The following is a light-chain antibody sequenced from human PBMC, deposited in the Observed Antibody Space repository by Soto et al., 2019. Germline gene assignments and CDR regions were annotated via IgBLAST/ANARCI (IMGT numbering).Light chain of an antibody. Sequence: DIQMTQSPSSLSASVGDRVTITCRASQSISSYLNWYRQKPGKAPKLLIYAASSLQSGVPSRFSGSGSGTEFTLTISSLQPEDFETDYCQQSYSPSITFGQGTRLEIK. J-gene: IGKJ5*01. CDR2: AAS. CDR1: QSISSY. V-gene: IGKV1-39*01. CDR3: QQSYSPSIT.